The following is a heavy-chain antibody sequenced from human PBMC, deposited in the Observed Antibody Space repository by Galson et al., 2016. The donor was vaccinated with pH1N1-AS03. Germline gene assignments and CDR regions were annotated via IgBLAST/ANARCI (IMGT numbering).Heavy chain of an antibody. CDR1: GYGFNGYW. CDR3: ARPAHYDSSGRDALDV. D-gene: IGHD3-22*01. J-gene: IGHJ3*01. V-gene: IGHV5-51*03. Sequence: QSGAEVKKPGDSLKISCKSSGYGFNGYWTGWVRQMPGKGLEWMGIIFPGDSDTRYSPSFQGQATISADKSTRTTYLQWRSLKASDTAIYYCARPAHYDSSGRDALDVWGQGTMLIVSS. CDR2: IFPGDSDT.